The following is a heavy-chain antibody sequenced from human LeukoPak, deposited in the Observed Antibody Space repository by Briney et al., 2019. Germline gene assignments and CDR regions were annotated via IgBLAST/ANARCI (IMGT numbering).Heavy chain of an antibody. Sequence: PGGSLKLSCAASGFTFSSFGMHWVRQAPGKGLEWVAVIWYDGSNKYYADSVKGRFTISRDNSKNTLYLQMNSLRAEDTAVYYCAREGEDYYDSSAMYYFDYWGQGTLVTVSS. D-gene: IGHD3-22*01. V-gene: IGHV3-33*01. CDR1: GFTFSSFG. J-gene: IGHJ4*02. CDR3: AREGEDYYDSSAMYYFDY. CDR2: IWYDGSNK.